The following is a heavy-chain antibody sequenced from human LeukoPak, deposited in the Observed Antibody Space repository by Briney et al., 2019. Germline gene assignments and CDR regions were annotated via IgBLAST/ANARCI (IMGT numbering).Heavy chain of an antibody. V-gene: IGHV3-33*01. D-gene: IGHD4-23*01. CDR3: ARDYRATVVSSGPDY. CDR2: IWYDGSNK. CDR1: GFTFSSYG. Sequence: GGSLRLSCAASGFTFSSYGMHWVRQAPGKGLEWVAVIWYDGSNKYYADSVKGRFTISRDNSKNTLYLQMNSLRVEDTAVYYCARDYRATVVSSGPDYWGQGALVAVSS. J-gene: IGHJ4*02.